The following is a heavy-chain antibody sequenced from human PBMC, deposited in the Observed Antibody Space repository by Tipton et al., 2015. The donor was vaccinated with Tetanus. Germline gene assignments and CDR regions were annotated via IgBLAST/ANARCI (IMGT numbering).Heavy chain of an antibody. CDR3: ARDADMWATRKAFDI. Sequence: QLVQSGAEVKKPGASVKVSCKASGYTFTGYYMHWVRQAPGQGLEWLGWISGYSGHTNYAQQVQGRVTMTTDTSTSTAYLELRSLRSDDTALYFCARDADMWATRKAFDIWGQGTMVTVSS. CDR1: GYTFTGYY. J-gene: IGHJ3*02. V-gene: IGHV1-18*04. D-gene: IGHD1-14*01. CDR2: ISGYSGHT.